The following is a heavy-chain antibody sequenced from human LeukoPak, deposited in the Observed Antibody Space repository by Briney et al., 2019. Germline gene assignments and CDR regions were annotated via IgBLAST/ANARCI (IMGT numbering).Heavy chain of an antibody. Sequence: PGGSLRLSCAASGLTGSHNYVSWVRQAPGKGPEYVSTISGSGNGGSIYYADSVKGRFTISRDDSKSILYLQMNGLRSEDTAVYYCVKDFGRVRGTPDSWGQGTLVTVFS. CDR1: GLTGSHNY. CDR3: VKDFGRVRGTPDS. J-gene: IGHJ4*02. V-gene: IGHV3-64D*06. CDR2: ISGSGNGGSI. D-gene: IGHD3-16*01.